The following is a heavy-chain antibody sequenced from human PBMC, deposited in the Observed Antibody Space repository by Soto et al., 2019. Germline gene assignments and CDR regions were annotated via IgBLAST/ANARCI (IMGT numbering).Heavy chain of an antibody. CDR3: ARGTDGYCSSTNCGWFDP. Sequence: SETLSVTCPVSGVSVRVDNYYWSWVRKPPGKGLEWIGHVYYRGSTNYNPSLRGRLTMSVDTSKNQFSLRLSSVTAADTAIYFCARGTDGYCSSTNCGWFDPWGQGTLVTVS. V-gene: IGHV4-61*01. J-gene: IGHJ5*02. CDR1: GVSVRVDNYY. CDR2: VYYRGST. D-gene: IGHD2-2*03.